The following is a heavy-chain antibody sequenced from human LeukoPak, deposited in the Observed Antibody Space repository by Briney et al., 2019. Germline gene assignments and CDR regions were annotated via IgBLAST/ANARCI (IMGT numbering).Heavy chain of an antibody. V-gene: IGHV1-2*04. J-gene: IGHJ6*02. Sequence: ASVKVSCKASGYTFTGYYMHWVRQAPGQGLEWMGWINPNSGGTNYAQKFQGWVTMTRDTSISTAYMELSRLRSDDTAVYYCARWYGGYYTRSMDVWGQGTTVTVSS. D-gene: IGHD3-3*01. CDR1: GYTFTGYY. CDR3: ARWYGGYYTRSMDV. CDR2: INPNSGGT.